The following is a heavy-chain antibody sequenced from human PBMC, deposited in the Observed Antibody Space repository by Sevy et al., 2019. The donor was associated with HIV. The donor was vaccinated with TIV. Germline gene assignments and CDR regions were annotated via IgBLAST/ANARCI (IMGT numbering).Heavy chain of an antibody. V-gene: IGHV3-11*06. CDR2: ISSRSSFT. CDR1: GFTFGDYY. Sequence: LSLTCVGSGFTFGDYYISWIRQAPGKGLECVAYISSRSSFTNYTDSVRGRFTISRDNAKNEVFLQMNSLRAEDTGVYYCARGAYDVWGQGTTVTVSS. CDR3: ARGAYDV. J-gene: IGHJ3*01.